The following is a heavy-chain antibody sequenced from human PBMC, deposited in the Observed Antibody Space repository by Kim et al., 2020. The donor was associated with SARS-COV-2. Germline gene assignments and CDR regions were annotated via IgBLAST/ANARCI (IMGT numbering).Heavy chain of an antibody. J-gene: IGHJ4*02. Sequence: TTYNPSLTRRVTMSVDTSKHPLSLKPSSVTAADTAVYYCARDARFAYFDYWGQGTLVTVSS. V-gene: IGHV4-4*07. CDR2: T. CDR3: ARDARFAYFDY. D-gene: IGHD3-16*01.